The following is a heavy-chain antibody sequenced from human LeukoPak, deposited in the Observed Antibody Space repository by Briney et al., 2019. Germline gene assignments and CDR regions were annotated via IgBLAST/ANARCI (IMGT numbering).Heavy chain of an antibody. Sequence: PSETLSLTCSVSDGSISSSRDYWGWIRQPPGKGLEWIGSIFYSGSTYYNSSLKGRVTISVDTSKNQFSLHLNSVTAADTAVYYCARHDSSAWYLDYWGQGTLVTVSS. CDR1: DGSISSSRDY. CDR2: IFYSGST. V-gene: IGHV4-39*01. D-gene: IGHD3-22*01. J-gene: IGHJ4*02. CDR3: ARHDSSAWYLDY.